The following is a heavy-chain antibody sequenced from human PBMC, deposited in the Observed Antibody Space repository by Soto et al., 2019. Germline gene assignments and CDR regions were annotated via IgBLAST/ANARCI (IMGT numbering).Heavy chain of an antibody. J-gene: IGHJ3*02. CDR1: GFTFSSYA. CDR2: ISGSGGST. V-gene: IGHV3-23*01. D-gene: IGHD1-20*01. CDR3: AKDPQYNWEYAAGAFDI. Sequence: PGGSLRLSCAASGFTFSSYAMSWVRQAPGKGLEWVSAISGSGGSTYYADSVKGRFTISRDNSKNTLYLQMNSLRAEDTAVYYCAKDPQYNWEYAAGAFDIWGQGTMVTVSS.